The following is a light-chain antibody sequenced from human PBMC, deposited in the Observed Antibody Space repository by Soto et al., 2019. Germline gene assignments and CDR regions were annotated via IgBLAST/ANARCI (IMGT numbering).Light chain of an antibody. J-gene: IGKJ5*01. Sequence: VGDRSTITCRASQGIKNWLAWYQQKPGKAPNLLIYTGSSLQSGVPSRFSGTGSGTDFTLTINRLKPEDFAIYSCQQAASLLCTFPQGTRLEIK. V-gene: IGKV1-12*01. CDR2: TGS. CDR3: QQAASLLCT. CDR1: QGIKNW.